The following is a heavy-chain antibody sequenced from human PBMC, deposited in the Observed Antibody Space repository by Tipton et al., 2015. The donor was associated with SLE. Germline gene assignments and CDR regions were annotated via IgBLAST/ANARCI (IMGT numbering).Heavy chain of an antibody. V-gene: IGHV4-34*01. CDR3: ARDPLYYYDSSGYRDAFDI. Sequence: TLSLTCAVYGGSFSGYYWSWIRQPPGKGLEWIGEINHSGSTNYNPSLKSRVTISVDRSKNQFSLKLSSVTAADTAVYYCARDPLYYYDSSGYRDAFDIWGQGTMVTVSS. CDR2: INHSGST. J-gene: IGHJ3*02. CDR1: GGSFSGYY. D-gene: IGHD3-22*01.